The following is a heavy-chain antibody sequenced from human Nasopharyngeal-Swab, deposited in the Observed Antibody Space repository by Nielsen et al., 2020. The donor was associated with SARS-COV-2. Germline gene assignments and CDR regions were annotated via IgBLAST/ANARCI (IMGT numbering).Heavy chain of an antibody. V-gene: IGHV1-18*04. D-gene: IGHD3-10*01. Sequence: ASVKVSCQASGYTFTTYGFSWVRQAPGQGLEWMGWISAYNGNTNYAQKLQGRVIMTTDTSTSTAYMELRSLRSDDTAVYYCARGRDYYGSGTSGDYWGQGTLVTVSS. J-gene: IGHJ4*02. CDR2: ISAYNGNT. CDR3: ARGRDYYGSGTSGDY. CDR1: GYTFTTYG.